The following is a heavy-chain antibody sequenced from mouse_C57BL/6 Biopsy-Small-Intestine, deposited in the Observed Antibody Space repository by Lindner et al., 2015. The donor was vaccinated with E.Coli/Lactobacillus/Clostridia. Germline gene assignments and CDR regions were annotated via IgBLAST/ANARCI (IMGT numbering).Heavy chain of an antibody. CDR1: VYAFTSYD. CDR3: ATVSFTYNHDWYPMPY. V-gene: IGHV1-85*01. Sequence: SVKVSCKTSVYAFTSYDINWVRQAPGQGLEWVGWINPTNGNTRYSQTFQGRLTLTRDTSISTAYMEVNSLRSEDTAVYYCATVSFTYNHDWYPMPYWGQGTLVTVSS. J-gene: IGHJ4*01. D-gene: IGHD1-3*01. CDR2: INPTNGNT.